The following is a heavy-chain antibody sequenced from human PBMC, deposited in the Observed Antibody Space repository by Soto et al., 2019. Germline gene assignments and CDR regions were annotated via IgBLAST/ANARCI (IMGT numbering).Heavy chain of an antibody. J-gene: IGHJ6*02. Sequence: EVQLVESGGCLIQPGGSLRLSCAASGFSVSSDYMSWVRQAPGKGLEWVAVIYTIGSTYYAGSVKGRFTISRDTSRNTLYLQMSTLRAEDTAVYFCAKTTNYYYSLDVWGQGTTVSVSS. CDR2: IYTIGST. CDR1: GFSVSSDY. CDR3: AKTTNYYYSLDV. V-gene: IGHV3-53*01. D-gene: IGHD2-8*01.